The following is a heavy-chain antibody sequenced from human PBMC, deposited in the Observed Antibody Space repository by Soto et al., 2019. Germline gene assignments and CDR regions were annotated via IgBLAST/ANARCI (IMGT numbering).Heavy chain of an antibody. D-gene: IGHD3-16*01. CDR1: SGSISTYY. J-gene: IGHJ6*02. CDR2: IYGSVST. V-gene: IGHV4-59*01. CDR3: ARMRGNSYSYVYGMDV. Sequence: QVQLQESGPGLVKPSETLSLTCSVSSGSISTYYWSWIRQPPGKGLEYIGYIYGSVSTNYNPSLKSRVTISVDTSKNQFSLKLISVTSADTAVYFCARMRGNSYSYVYGMDVWGQGTTVTVSS.